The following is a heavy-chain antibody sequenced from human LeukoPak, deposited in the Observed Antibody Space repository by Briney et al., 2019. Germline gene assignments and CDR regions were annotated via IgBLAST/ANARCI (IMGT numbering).Heavy chain of an antibody. CDR1: GFTFSSYS. J-gene: IGHJ4*02. CDR2: ISSSSYI. Sequence: PGGSLRLSCAASGFTFSSYSMNWVRQAPGKGLEWVSSISSSSYIYYADSVKGRFTISRDNAKNSLYLQMNSLRAEDTAVYYCARDQAPRGDDPDYWAREPWSPSPQ. D-gene: IGHD5-12*01. V-gene: IGHV3-21*01. CDR3: ARDQAPRGDDPDY.